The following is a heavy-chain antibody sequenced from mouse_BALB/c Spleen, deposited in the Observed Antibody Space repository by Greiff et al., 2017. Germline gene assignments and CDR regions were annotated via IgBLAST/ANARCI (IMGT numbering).Heavy chain of an antibody. CDR2: ISDGGSYT. V-gene: IGHV5-4*02. J-gene: IGHJ4*01. CDR1: GFTFSDYY. Sequence: EVQRVESGGGLVKPGGSLKLSCAASGFTFSDYYMYWVRQTPEKRLEWVATISDGGSYTYYPDSVKGRFTISRDNAKNNLYLQMSSLKSEDTAMYYCARAYYRYDDYYAMDYWGQGTSVTVSS. D-gene: IGHD2-14*01. CDR3: ARAYYRYDDYYAMDY.